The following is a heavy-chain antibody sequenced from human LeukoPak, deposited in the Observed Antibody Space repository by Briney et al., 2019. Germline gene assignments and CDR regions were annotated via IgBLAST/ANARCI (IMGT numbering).Heavy chain of an antibody. D-gene: IGHD3-3*01. J-gene: IGHJ3*02. Sequence: SETLSLTCTVSGGSISGYYWNWIRQPPGKGLEWIGYIYYSGSANYNPSLKSRVTISVDTSKNQLSLELNSVTAADTAVYYCARDLSQVGVVTLGASDIWGQGTLVTVSS. V-gene: IGHV4-59*01. CDR2: IYYSGSA. CDR3: ARDLSQVGVVTLGASDI. CDR1: GGSISGYY.